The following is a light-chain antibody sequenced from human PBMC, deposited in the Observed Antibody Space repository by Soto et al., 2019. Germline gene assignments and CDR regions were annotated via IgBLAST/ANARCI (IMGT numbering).Light chain of an antibody. J-gene: IGKJ2*01. V-gene: IGKV3-20*01. CDR3: QQYGSSPPYT. CDR2: GAS. Sequence: EIGLTQSPGTLSLSPGERATLSCRASQSVTNGYFAWYQQNPGQAPRLLIYGASSRATGIPDRFSGSWSGTDFTLTISRLEPEDFAVYYCQQYGSSPPYTFGQGTKLEI. CDR1: QSVTNGY.